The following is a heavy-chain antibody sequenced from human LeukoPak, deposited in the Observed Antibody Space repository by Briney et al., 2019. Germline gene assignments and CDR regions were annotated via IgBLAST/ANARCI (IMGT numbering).Heavy chain of an antibody. V-gene: IGHV3-64*01. D-gene: IGHD3-3*01. J-gene: IGHJ4*02. CDR3: TTEGYYDFWSGRGFDY. CDR2: ISSNGGST. Sequence: AGGSLRLSCAASGFTFSSYAMHWVRQAPGKGLEYVSAISSNGGSTYYANSVKGRFTISRDNSKNTLYLQMNSLKTEDTAVYYCTTEGYYDFWSGRGFDYWGQGTLVTVSS. CDR1: GFTFSSYA.